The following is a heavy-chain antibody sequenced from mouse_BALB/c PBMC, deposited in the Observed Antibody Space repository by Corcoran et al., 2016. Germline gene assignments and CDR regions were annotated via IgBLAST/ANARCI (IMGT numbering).Heavy chain of an antibody. CDR2: INTYTGEP. V-gene: IGHV9-3-1*01. Sequence: QIQLVQSGPELKKPGDTVKISCKASGYTFTNYGMNWVKQAPGKGLKWMGWINTYTGEPTYADDFKGRFAFSLETSAGTAYLQINNLKNEDTATYFCAREPYAMDYWGQGTSVTVSS. CDR1: GYTFTNYG. J-gene: IGHJ4*01. CDR3: AREPYAMDY.